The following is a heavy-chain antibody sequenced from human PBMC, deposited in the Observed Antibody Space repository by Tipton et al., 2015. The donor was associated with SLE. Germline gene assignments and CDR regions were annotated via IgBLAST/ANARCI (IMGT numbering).Heavy chain of an antibody. J-gene: IGHJ4*02. CDR1: GGSFSGYY. Sequence: LRLSCAVYGGSFSGYYWGWIRQSPGKGLEWIGSFYHSGTTYYNPSLKSRLTISLDTSKNQFSLKLSSVTAADTAVYYCAKTVAGAAYLFDLWGQGTLVTVSS. V-gene: IGHV4-38-2*01. CDR3: AKTVAGAAYLFDL. CDR2: FYHSGTT. D-gene: IGHD6-19*01.